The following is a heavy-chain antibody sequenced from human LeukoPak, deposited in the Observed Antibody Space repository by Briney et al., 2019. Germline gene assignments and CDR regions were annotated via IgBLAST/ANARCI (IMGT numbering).Heavy chain of an antibody. V-gene: IGHV3-74*01. CDR1: GFTFSRYW. Sequence: GGSLRLSCADSGFTFSRYWMHWVRETPGKGLVWVSCISADGGVTRYADSVKGRFTISRDNTKNTLYVQMNGLRAEDTAIYYCAGGSGWLVDFWGQGTMVTVSS. J-gene: IGHJ3*01. CDR3: AGGSGWLVDF. D-gene: IGHD6-19*01. CDR2: ISADGGVT.